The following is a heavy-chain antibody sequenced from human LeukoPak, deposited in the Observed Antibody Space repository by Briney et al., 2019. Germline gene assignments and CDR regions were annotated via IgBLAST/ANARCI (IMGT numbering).Heavy chain of an antibody. D-gene: IGHD4-23*01. CDR1: GGSFSGYY. CDR3: ARGPGVRWYYYMDV. CDR2: INWNGGST. J-gene: IGHJ6*03. V-gene: IGHV3-20*04. Sequence: PSETLSLTCAVYGGSFSGYYWSWIRQPPGKGLEWVSGINWNGGSTGYADSVKGRFTISRDNAKNSLYLQMNSLRAEDTALYYCARGPGVRWYYYMDVWGKGTTVTVSS.